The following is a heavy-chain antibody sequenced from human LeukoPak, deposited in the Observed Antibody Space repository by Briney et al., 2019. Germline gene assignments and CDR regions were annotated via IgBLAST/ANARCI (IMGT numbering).Heavy chain of an antibody. CDR2: IKSKADGGTT. J-gene: IGHJ4*02. CDR3: TTEYYASGALTPIDY. Sequence: TGGSLRLYCTASGFTFSNAWMNWVRQAPGKGLEWVGRIKSKADGGTTDYAAPVKGRFTISRDDSKNTLYLQMNSLKTEDTAVYYCTTEYYASGALTPIDYWGQGTLVTVSS. D-gene: IGHD2/OR15-2a*01. CDR1: GFTFSNAW. V-gene: IGHV3-15*01.